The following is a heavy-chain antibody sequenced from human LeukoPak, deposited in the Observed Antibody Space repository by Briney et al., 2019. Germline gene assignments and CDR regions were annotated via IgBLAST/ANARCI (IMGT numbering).Heavy chain of an antibody. J-gene: IGHJ4*02. CDR3: ARDLGYCSGGSCHPIDY. CDR1: GSSISSYY. D-gene: IGHD2-15*01. CDR2: IYYTGST. V-gene: IGHV4-59*12. Sequence: SETLSLTCTVSGSSISSYYWSWVRQPPGKGLEYIGYIYYTGSTNSSPSLKSRVTISVDTSKNQFSLKLSSVTAADTAVYYCARDLGYCSGGSCHPIDYWGQGTLVTVSS.